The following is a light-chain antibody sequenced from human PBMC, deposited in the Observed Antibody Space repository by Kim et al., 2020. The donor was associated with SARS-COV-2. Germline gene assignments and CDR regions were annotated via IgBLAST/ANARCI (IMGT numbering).Light chain of an antibody. CDR2: EAS. Sequence: DIQMTQSPSSLSASVGDRVTITCRASRTISNYLNWYHQKPGEAPKVLIYEASTLQSEVPSRFSASGSGTDFALKISSLQPEDSGIYYCQQTYGTLPFTFGQGTKVDIK. CDR1: RTISNY. CDR3: QQTYGTLPFT. V-gene: IGKV1-39*01. J-gene: IGKJ1*01.